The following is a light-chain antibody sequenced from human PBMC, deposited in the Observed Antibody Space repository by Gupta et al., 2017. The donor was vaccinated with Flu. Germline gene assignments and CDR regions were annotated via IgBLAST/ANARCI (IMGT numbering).Light chain of an antibody. CDR2: GAT. J-gene: IGKJ4*02. CDR1: QGGSSSY. Sequence: GPLSFPPGERAPASCGANQGGSSSYVAWYQQNPGLAPTLLIDGATSGASGTPDRISGSGSGPDSTLTSSRLEPEYFAVYCWQQYGSPPITFGSGTKVEIK. V-gene: IGKV3-20*01. CDR3: QQYGSPPIT.